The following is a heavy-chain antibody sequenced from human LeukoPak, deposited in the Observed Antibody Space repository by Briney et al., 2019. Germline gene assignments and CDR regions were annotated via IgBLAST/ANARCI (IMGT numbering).Heavy chain of an antibody. CDR1: GFTFSNYD. D-gene: IGHD4-11*01. J-gene: IGHJ4*02. V-gene: IGHV3-30*02. Sequence: GGSLRLSCAASGFTFSNYDMHWVRQAPGKGLEWVAFIRSDGIIKYYADSVKGRFTISRDNAKNSLYLQMNSLRAEDTAVYYCARDRSYSNYSPFDYWGQGTLVTVSS. CDR2: IRSDGIIK. CDR3: ARDRSYSNYSPFDY.